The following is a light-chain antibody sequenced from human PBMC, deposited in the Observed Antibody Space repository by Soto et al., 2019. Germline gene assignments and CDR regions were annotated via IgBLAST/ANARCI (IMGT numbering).Light chain of an antibody. CDR3: GTWDSSLSIVV. CDR2: DNN. V-gene: IGLV1-51*01. J-gene: IGLJ2*01. CDR1: SSNIGNNY. Sequence: QSVRTQPPSVSAAPGQKVTISCSGSSSNIGNNYVSWYQQLPGIAPKLLIYDNNQRPSGIPDRFSGSKSGTSATLGITGLQTGDEADYYCGTWDSSLSIVVFGGGTKVTVL.